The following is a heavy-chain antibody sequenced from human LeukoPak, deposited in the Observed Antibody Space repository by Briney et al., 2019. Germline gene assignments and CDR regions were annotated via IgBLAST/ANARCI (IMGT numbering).Heavy chain of an antibody. J-gene: IGHJ4*02. Sequence: ASVKASCKASGYTFTSYYMHWVRQAPGQGLEWMGIINPSGGSTSYAQKFQGRVTMTRDMSTSTVYMELSSLRSEDTAVYYCARDGGQLWLFGNYWGKGTLVTVSS. CDR3: ARDGGQLWLFGNY. CDR2: INPSGGST. CDR1: GYTFTSYY. V-gene: IGHV1-46*01. D-gene: IGHD5-18*01.